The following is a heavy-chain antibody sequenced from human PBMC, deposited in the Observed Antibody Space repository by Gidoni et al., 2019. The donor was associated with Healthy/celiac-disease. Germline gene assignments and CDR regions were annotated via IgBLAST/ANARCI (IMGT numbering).Heavy chain of an antibody. D-gene: IGHD3-9*01. CDR3: AREYLRYFDWLSARPYFDY. CDR1: GFTFSSYG. CDR2: IWYDGSNK. J-gene: IGHJ4*02. Sequence: QVQLVESGGGVVQPGRSLRLSCAASGFTFSSYGMHWVRQAPGKGLEWVSVIWYDGSNKYYADSVKGRFTISRDNSKNTLYLQMNSLRAEDTAVYYCAREYLRYFDWLSARPYFDYWGQGTLVTVSS. V-gene: IGHV3-33*01.